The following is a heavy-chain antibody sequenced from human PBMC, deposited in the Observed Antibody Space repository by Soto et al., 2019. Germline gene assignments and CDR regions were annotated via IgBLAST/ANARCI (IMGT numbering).Heavy chain of an antibody. Sequence: GASVKVSCKAAGYNFRRYGISWLRQAPGQGLEWVGWISANNGDTKNAEKFQGRVTLTTDTSTSTTYMELTSLRPDDTAVYYCARDTALPLGLRDDFFYYGMDVWGQGTTVTVSS. J-gene: IGHJ6*02. D-gene: IGHD2-2*01. CDR2: ISANNGDT. CDR3: ARDTALPLGLRDDFFYYGMDV. CDR1: GYNFRRYG. V-gene: IGHV1-18*04.